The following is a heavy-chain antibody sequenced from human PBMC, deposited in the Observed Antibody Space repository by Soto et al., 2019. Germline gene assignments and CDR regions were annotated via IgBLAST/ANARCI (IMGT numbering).Heavy chain of an antibody. D-gene: IGHD4-17*01. J-gene: IGHJ4*02. CDR2: IWFDGSEK. CDR1: GFVFRDYG. V-gene: IGHV3-33*01. CDR3: DRDSTTSVTTRIPDY. Sequence: QVQLVESGGGVVQPGRSLRLSCAASGFVFRDYGIHWVRQGPGKGLERVAIIWFDGSEKYHTDSVKGRFTISRDNSKNTVYRQMNSLRAEDTAVYSCDRDSTTSVTTRIPDYWGQGTLVTVSS.